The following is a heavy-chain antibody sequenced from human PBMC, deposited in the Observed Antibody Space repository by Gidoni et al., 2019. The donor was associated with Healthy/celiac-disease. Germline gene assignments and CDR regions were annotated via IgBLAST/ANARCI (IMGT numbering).Heavy chain of an antibody. J-gene: IGHJ5*02. D-gene: IGHD1-26*01. CDR1: GYTFTSYD. CDR3: ARTKEWELLDDGNWFDP. CDR2: MNPNSGNT. V-gene: IGHV1-8*01. Sequence: QVQLVQSGAEVKKPGDSVKVSCKASGYTFTSYDINWVRQATGQGLEWMGWMNPNSGNTGYAQKFQGRVTMTRNTSISTAYMELSSLRSEDTAVYYCARTKEWELLDDGNWFDPWGQGTLVTVSS.